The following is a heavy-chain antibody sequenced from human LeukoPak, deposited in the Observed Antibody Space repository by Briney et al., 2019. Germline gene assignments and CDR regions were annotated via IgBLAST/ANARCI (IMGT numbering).Heavy chain of an antibody. J-gene: IGHJ4*02. V-gene: IGHV4-39*01. CDR1: GGSFSGYY. Sequence: TSETLSLTCTVYGGSFSGYYWSWIRQPPGKGLEWIGSIYYSGNTYYNASLKSQVSISIDTSKNQFSLRLTSVTAADTAVYYCARQTGSGLFILPGGQGTLVTVSS. CDR2: IYYSGNT. CDR3: ARQTGSGLFILP. D-gene: IGHD3/OR15-3a*01.